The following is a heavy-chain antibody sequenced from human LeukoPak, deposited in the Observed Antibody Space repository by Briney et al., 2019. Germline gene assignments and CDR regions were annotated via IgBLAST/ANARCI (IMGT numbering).Heavy chain of an antibody. V-gene: IGHV1-2*02. CDR1: GYTFTGYY. CDR3: ARDRAPPDGSGRF. Sequence: ASVKVSCTASGYTFTGYYMHWVRQAPGQGLEWMGWINPNSGGTNYAQKFQGRVTMTRDTSISTAYMELSRLRSDDTAVYYCARDRAPPDGSGRFWGQGTLVTVSS. J-gene: IGHJ4*02. D-gene: IGHD3-10*01. CDR2: INPNSGGT.